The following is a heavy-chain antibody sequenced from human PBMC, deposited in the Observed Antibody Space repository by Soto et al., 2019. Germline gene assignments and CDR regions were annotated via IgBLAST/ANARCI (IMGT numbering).Heavy chain of an antibody. CDR1: GDSISDISYY. D-gene: IGHD3-16*02. CDR3: AKHRDLSMGDFDY. V-gene: IGHV4-39*01. Sequence: SETLSLTCTVSGDSISDISYYWGWVRQPPGKGLEWIGSIYYSGSTYYNPSLKSRVTISVDTSKNQFSLKLSSVTAADTALYYCAKHRDLSMGDFDYWGQGTLVTVSS. J-gene: IGHJ4*02. CDR2: IYYSGST.